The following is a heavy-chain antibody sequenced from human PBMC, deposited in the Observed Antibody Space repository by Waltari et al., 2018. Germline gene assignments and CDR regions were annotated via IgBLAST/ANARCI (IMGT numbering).Heavy chain of an antibody. CDR2: INPNSGGT. V-gene: IGHV1-2*06. D-gene: IGHD3-10*01. CDR3: ARDGLYYYGSGSFSPH. CDR1: GYTFTGYY. Sequence: QVQLVQSGAEVKKPGASVKVSCKASGYTFTGYYMHWVRQAPGQGLEWMGRINPNSGGTNYAQKFQGRVTRTRDTSISTAYMELSRLRSDDTAVYYCARDGLYYYGSGSFSPHWGQGTLVTVSS. J-gene: IGHJ4*02.